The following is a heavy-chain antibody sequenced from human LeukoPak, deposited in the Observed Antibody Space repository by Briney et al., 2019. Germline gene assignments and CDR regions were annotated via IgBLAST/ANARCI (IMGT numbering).Heavy chain of an antibody. J-gene: IGHJ2*01. Sequence: HSGGSLRLSCAASGFTFSSYAMHWVRQAPGKGLEWVAVISYDGSNKYYADSVKGRFTISRDNSKNTVYLQMNGLRTEDTALYYCARSGSGYEPESGTDWYFDLWGRGTLVTVSS. CDR1: GFTFSSYA. CDR2: ISYDGSNK. D-gene: IGHD5-12*01. CDR3: ARSGSGYEPESGTDWYFDL. V-gene: IGHV3-30-3*01.